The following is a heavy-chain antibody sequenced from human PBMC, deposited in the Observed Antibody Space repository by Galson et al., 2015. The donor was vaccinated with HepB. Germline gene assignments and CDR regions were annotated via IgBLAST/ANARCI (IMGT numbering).Heavy chain of an antibody. CDR3: ARDWGRRGSNWNYAGDY. Sequence: SVKVSCKASGGTFSSYAISWVRQAPGQGLEWMGGIIPIFGTANYAQKFQGRVTITADESTSTAYMELSSLRSEDTAVHYCARDWGRRGSNWNYAGDYWGQGTLVTVSS. V-gene: IGHV1-69*13. D-gene: IGHD1-7*01. CDR1: GGTFSSYA. CDR2: IIPIFGTA. J-gene: IGHJ4*02.